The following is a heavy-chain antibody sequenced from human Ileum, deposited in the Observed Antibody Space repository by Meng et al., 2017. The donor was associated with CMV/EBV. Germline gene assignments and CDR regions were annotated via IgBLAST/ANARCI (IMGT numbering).Heavy chain of an antibody. CDR2: INGGNGDT. J-gene: IGHJ4*02. CDR1: GYSFTSLG. V-gene: IGHV1-3*01. CDR3: ARSGDPGITVTGAFDI. Sequence: QVQIVQSGAEAKKPGASVRVSCKASGYSFTSLGMHWVRQTPGQKLEWMGYINGGNGDTAFSPKAQGRVTITRDTSASTAYMELNNLRSEDTGIYYCARSGDPGITVTGAFDIWGQGTLVTVSS. D-gene: IGHD6-19*01.